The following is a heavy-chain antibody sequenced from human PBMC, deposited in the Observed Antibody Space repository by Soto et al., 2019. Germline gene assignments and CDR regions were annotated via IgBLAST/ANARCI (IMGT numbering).Heavy chain of an antibody. D-gene: IGHD3-3*01. CDR1: GGSFSSYD. Sequence: SETLSLTCTVSGGSFSSYDWSWIRQPPGKGLEWIGYIYYSGSTNYNPSLKSRVTISVDTSKNQFSLKLSSVTAEDTAVYYCARDGGRYYGMDVWGKGTMVTVSS. CDR3: ARDGGRYYGMDV. V-gene: IGHV4-59*01. J-gene: IGHJ6*04. CDR2: IYYSGST.